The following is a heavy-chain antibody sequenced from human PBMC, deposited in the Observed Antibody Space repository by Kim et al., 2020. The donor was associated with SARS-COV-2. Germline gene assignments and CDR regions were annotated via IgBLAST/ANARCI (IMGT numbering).Heavy chain of an antibody. D-gene: IGHD1-26*01. Sequence: ASVKVSCKASGYTFTSYDINWVRQATGQGLEWMGWMNPNSGNTGYAQKFQGRVTMTRNTSISTAYMELSSLRSEDTAVYYCARGRTVVGATPLHYWGQGTLVTVSS. CDR3: ARGRTVVGATPLHY. CDR2: MNPNSGNT. V-gene: IGHV1-8*01. CDR1: GYTFTSYD. J-gene: IGHJ4*02.